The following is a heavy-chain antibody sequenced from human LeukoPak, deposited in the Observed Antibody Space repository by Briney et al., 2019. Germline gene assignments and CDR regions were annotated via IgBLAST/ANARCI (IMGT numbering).Heavy chain of an antibody. CDR2: ISYDGSNK. CDR3: ARDSPLGAFDI. J-gene: IGHJ3*02. Sequence: GGSLRLSCAASGFTFSSYGMHWVRQAPGKGLEWVAVISYDGSNKYYADSVKGRFTISRDNSKNTLYLQMNSLRAEDTAVYYCARDSPLGAFDIWGQGTMVTVSS. V-gene: IGHV3-30*03. CDR1: GFTFSSYG.